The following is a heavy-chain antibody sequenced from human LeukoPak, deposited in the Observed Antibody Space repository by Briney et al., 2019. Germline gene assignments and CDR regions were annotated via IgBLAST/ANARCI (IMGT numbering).Heavy chain of an antibody. Sequence: ASVKVSCKASGYTFTGYYMHWVRQAPGQGLEWMGWINPNSCGTNYAQKFQGRVTMTRDTSISTAYMELSRLRSDDTAVYYCASYYYDSSGYSDYFDYWGQGTLVTVSS. CDR2: INPNSCGT. D-gene: IGHD3-22*01. J-gene: IGHJ4*02. CDR1: GYTFTGYY. CDR3: ASYYYDSSGYSDYFDY. V-gene: IGHV1-2*02.